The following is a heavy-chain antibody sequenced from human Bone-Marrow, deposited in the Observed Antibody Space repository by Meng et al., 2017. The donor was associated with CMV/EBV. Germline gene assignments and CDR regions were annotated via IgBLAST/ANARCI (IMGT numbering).Heavy chain of an antibody. CDR2: INHSGST. J-gene: IGHJ6*02. D-gene: IGHD3-10*01. CDR1: GGSFSGYY. Sequence: SETLSLTCAVYGGSFSGYYWSWIRQPPGKGLEWIGEINHSGSTNYNPSLKSRVTISVDTSKNQFSLKLSSVTAADTAVYYCARVPGSGSYPRRYYYYYGMDVWGQGTTVTVSS. CDR3: ARVPGSGSYPRRYYYYYGMDV. V-gene: IGHV4-34*01.